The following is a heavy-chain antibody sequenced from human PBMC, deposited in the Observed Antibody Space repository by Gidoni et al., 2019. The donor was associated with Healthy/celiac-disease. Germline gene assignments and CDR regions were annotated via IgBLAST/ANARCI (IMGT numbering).Heavy chain of an antibody. D-gene: IGHD2-15*01. Sequence: EVQLVQSGAEVKKPGESLKISCKGSGYSFTSYWIGWVRQMPGKGLEWMGIIYPGDSDTRYSPSFQGQVTISADKSISTAYLQWSSLKASDTAMYYCARLRGQQWWSSGGYYFDYWGQGTLVTVSS. CDR3: ARLRGQQWWSSGGYYFDY. CDR2: IYPGDSDT. V-gene: IGHV5-51*01. J-gene: IGHJ4*02. CDR1: GYSFTSYW.